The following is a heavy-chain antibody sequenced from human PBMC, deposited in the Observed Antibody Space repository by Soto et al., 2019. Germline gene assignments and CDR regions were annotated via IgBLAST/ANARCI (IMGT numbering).Heavy chain of an antibody. CDR2: IIPIFGTA. D-gene: IGHD2-2*01. Sequence: QVQLVQSGAEVKKPGSSVKVSCKASGGTFSSYAISWVRQAPGQGLEWMGGIIPIFGTANYAQKLQGRVKITADESTSTAYRALSSLRSEDTAVYYCSRFRRYCISTSCYGTPSDYYGMDVWGQGTTVTVSS. J-gene: IGHJ6*02. CDR1: GGTFSSYA. CDR3: SRFRRYCISTSCYGTPSDYYGMDV. V-gene: IGHV1-69*12.